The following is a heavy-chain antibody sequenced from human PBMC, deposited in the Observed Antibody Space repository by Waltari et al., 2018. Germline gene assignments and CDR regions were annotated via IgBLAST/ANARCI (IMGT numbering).Heavy chain of an antibody. CDR2: MYYTGGT. D-gene: IGHD4-17*01. V-gene: IGHV4-39*01. CDR3: VRPGSTVTPRAFDI. Sequence: QLQLQESGPGLVKPSETLSLNCTSSGGSISSSYTWAWVRPPPGKGLEWVGTMYYTGGTYNNPSLESRLTMSIDTSKNQFSLKLSYVTASDTAFYYCVRPGSTVTPRAFDIWGQGIKVTVSS. J-gene: IGHJ3*02. CDR1: GGSISSSYT.